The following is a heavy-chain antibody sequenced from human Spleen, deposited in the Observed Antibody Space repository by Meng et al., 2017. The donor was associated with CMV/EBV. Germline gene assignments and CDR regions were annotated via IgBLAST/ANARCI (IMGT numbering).Heavy chain of an antibody. CDR3: ARGRVGASWFDP. J-gene: IGHJ5*02. CDR2: ISADNGDT. D-gene: IGHD1-26*01. V-gene: IGHV1-18*01. Sequence: ASVKVSCKASGYTFSTYGVTWVRQAPGQGLEWMGWISADNGDTNYAQKVQGRVTMTTDTSTRTAYMELRSLESDDTAVYYCARGRVGASWFDPRGQGTLVTVSS. CDR1: GYTFSTYG.